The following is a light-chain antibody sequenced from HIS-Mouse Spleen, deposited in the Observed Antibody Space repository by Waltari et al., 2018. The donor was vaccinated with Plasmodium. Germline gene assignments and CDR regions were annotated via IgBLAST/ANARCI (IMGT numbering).Light chain of an antibody. J-gene: IGKJ3*01. V-gene: IGKV3-15*01. Sequence: EIVMTQSPATLSVSPGERATLSCRASQSVSSNLAWYQQKPGQAPRLRIYGASTRATGIPARFSGSGSVTEFTLTISSLQSEDFAVYYCQQYNNWSFTFGPGTKVDIK. CDR2: GAS. CDR1: QSVSSN. CDR3: QQYNNWSFT.